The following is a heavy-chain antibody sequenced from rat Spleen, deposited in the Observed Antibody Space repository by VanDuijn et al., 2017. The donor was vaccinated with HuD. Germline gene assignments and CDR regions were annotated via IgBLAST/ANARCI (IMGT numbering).Heavy chain of an antibody. CDR3: STAGSGLDYYYAGGFDY. D-gene: IGHD1-6*01. V-gene: IGHV5-27*01. J-gene: IGHJ2*01. Sequence: EVQLVESGGGLVQPGRSLKLSCAASGFTFSNYYMAWVRQAPTKGLEWVAYISTGGVNTYYRDSVKGRFTVSRDNAKSTLNMQMDSLRSEVTATYYCSTAGSGLDYYYAGGFDYWGQGVMVTVSS. CDR1: GFTFSNYY. CDR2: ISTGGVNT.